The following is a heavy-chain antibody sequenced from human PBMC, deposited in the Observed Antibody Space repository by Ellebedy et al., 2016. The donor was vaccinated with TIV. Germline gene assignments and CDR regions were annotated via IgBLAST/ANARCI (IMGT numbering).Heavy chain of an antibody. CDR2: IGWRSSSI. CDR3: AAAHYYFYGKDV. V-gene: IGHV3-9*01. Sequence: SLKISCAASGFTFDDYAMHWVRQAPGKGLEWVSGIGWRSSSIGYADSVKGRFTISRDNSKNSLYLQMNSLRAEDTAVYYCAAAHYYFYGKDVWGQGTRVTVSS. J-gene: IGHJ6*02. CDR1: GFTFDDYA. D-gene: IGHD2-15*01.